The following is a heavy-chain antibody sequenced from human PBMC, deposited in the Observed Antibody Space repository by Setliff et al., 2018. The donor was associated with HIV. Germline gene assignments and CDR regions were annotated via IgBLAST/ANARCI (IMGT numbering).Heavy chain of an antibody. D-gene: IGHD1-7*01. J-gene: IGHJ4*02. CDR3: GREGEGELPGY. CDR2: IYRSGST. V-gene: IGHV4-38-2*02. Sequence: SETVSLTCTVSGYFISSGYYWGWIRQPRGKGLEWIGNIYRSGSTYYNPSLKSRVTISVDKSKNQFSLKLSSVTAADTAVYYCGREGEGELPGYWGQGTLVTVSS. CDR1: GYFISSGYY.